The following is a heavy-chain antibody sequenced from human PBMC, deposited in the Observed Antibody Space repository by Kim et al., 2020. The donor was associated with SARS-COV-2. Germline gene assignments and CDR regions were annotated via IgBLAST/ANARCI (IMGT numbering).Heavy chain of an antibody. CDR1: ELTFSNYY. J-gene: IGHJ6*02. V-gene: IGHV3-74*01. CDR3: ASHRPGGKGMDV. D-gene: IGHD6-6*01. CDR2: INADGSST. Sequence: GSLRLSCAASELTFSNYYMHWVRQAPGKGLEWVSRINADGSSTAYADSVKGRFTISRDNVKNTLYLQMSSLRAEDTAVYYCASHRPGGKGMDVWGQGTTVTVS.